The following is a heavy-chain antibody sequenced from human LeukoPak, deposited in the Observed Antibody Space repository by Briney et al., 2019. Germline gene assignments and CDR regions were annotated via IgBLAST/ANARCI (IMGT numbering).Heavy chain of an antibody. CDR1: GYTFTNYY. J-gene: IGHJ4*02. D-gene: IGHD6-19*01. CDR2: IIPIFGTA. CDR3: ARAGDSSGWFGHYFDY. Sequence: SVKVSCKASGYTFTNYYMHWVRQAPEQGLEWMGGIIPIFGTANYAQKFQGRVTITADESTSTAYMELSSLRSEDTAVYYCARAGDSSGWFGHYFDYWGQGTLVTVSS. V-gene: IGHV1-69*13.